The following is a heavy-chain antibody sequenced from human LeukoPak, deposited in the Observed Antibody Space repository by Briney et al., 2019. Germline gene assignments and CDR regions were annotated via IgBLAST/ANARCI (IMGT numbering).Heavy chain of an antibody. V-gene: IGHV3-7*01. CDR1: GFAFSNYW. CDR3: ARDPYYFDSSGNDI. D-gene: IGHD3-22*01. J-gene: IGHJ3*02. Sequence: PGGSLRLSCKASGFAFSNYWMTWVRQAPGKGLEWVANIKQDGSEKHYVDSVKGRFTISRDNANNSLYLQINSLRAEDTALYYCARDPYYFDSSGNDIWGQGTMVTVSS. CDR2: IKQDGSEK.